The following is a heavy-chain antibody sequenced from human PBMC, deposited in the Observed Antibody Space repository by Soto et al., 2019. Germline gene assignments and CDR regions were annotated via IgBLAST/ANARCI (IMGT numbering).Heavy chain of an antibody. CDR1: GFTFSSYA. D-gene: IGHD1-1*01. Sequence: EVHLLESGGGLVQPGGSLRLSCSASGFTFSSYAMSWVRQTPGEGLEWVSATSASGVSTYYADSVEGRFTISRDNSKNTLYLQMNSLSAEDTAIYYCAKDVMSGTPKAFDNWGQGTLVTVSS. CDR3: AKDVMSGTPKAFDN. J-gene: IGHJ4*02. CDR2: TSASGVST. V-gene: IGHV3-23*01.